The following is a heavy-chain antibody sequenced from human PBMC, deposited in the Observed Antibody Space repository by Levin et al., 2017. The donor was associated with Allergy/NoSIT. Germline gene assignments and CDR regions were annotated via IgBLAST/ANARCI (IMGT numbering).Heavy chain of an antibody. CDR2: IIPILGIA. J-gene: IGHJ5*02. CDR1: GGTFSSYP. CDR3: AREGIAAAGTGFDP. D-gene: IGHD6-13*01. V-gene: IGHV1-69*04. Sequence: GASVKVSCKASGGTFSSYPISWVRQAPGQGLEWMGRIIPILGIANYAQKFQGRVTITADKSTSTAYMELSSLRSEDTAVYYCAREGIAAAGTGFDPWGQGTLVTVSS.